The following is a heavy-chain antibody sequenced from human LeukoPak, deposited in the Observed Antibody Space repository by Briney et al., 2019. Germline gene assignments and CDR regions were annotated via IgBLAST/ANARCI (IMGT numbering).Heavy chain of an antibody. V-gene: IGHV1-46*01. CDR2: INPSGGST. D-gene: IGHD3-22*01. CDR1: GYTFTSYY. J-gene: IGHJ4*02. Sequence: GASVKVSCKASGYTFTSYYVYWVRQAPGQGLEWMGIINPSGGSTSYAQKFQGRVTVTRDTSTSTVYMELSSLRSEDTAVYYCARRYDSSGYLEYWGQGTLVTVSS. CDR3: ARRYDSSGYLEY.